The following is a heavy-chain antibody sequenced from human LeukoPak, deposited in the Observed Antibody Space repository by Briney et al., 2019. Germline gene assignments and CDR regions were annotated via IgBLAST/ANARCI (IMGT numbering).Heavy chain of an antibody. V-gene: IGHV4-38-2*02. CDR1: GYSISSGYY. J-gene: IGHJ6*02. D-gene: IGHD3-9*01. CDR2: IYHSGST. CDR3: ARGPYRYFDYGMDV. Sequence: SETLSLTCTVSGYSISSGYYWGWIRQPPGKGLEWIGSIYHSGSTYYNPSLKSRVTISVDTSKNQFSLKLSSVTAADTAVYYCARGPYRYFDYGMDVWGQGTTVTVS.